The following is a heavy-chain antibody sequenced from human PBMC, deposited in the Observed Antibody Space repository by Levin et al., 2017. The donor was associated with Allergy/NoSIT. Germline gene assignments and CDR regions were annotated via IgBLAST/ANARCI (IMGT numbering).Heavy chain of an antibody. Sequence: SETLSLTCTVSGGSVSSGSYYWSWIRQPPGKGLEWIGYIYYSGSTNYNPSLKSRVTISVDTSKNQFSLKLSSVTAADTAVYYCARAKYYDYIWGTPQGGFDIWGQGTMVTVSS. J-gene: IGHJ3*02. CDR1: GGSVSSGSYY. V-gene: IGHV4-61*01. CDR3: ARAKYYDYIWGTPQGGFDI. CDR2: IYYSGST. D-gene: IGHD3-16*01.